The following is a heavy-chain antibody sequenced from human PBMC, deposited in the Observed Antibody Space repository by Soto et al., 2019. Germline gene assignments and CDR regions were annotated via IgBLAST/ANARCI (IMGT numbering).Heavy chain of an antibody. CDR1: GGTFSSYT. V-gene: IGHV1-69*02. CDR3: ASAGEYGSSVLDY. D-gene: IGHD6-6*01. Sequence: ASVKVSCKASGGTFSSYTISWVRQAPGQGLEWMGRIIPILGIANYAQKFQGRVTITADKSTSTAYMELSSLRSEDTAVYYCASAGEYGSSVLDYWGQGTLVTVSS. CDR2: IIPILGIA. J-gene: IGHJ4*02.